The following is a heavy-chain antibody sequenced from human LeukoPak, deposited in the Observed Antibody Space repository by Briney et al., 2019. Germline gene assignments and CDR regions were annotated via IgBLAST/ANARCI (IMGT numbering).Heavy chain of an antibody. V-gene: IGHV3-53*01. D-gene: IGHD3-10*01. J-gene: IGHJ4*02. CDR2: IYSGGST. Sequence: GGSLRLSCAASGFTVSSNYMSWVRQAPGKGLEWVSVIYSGGSTYYANSVKGRFTISRDNSENTLYLQMNSLRAEDTAVYYCASGVVLWFGELLGFDYWGQGTLVTVSS. CDR1: GFTVSSNY. CDR3: ASGVVLWFGELLGFDY.